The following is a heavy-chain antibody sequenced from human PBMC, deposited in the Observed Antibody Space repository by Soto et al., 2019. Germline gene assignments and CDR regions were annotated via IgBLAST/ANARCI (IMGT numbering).Heavy chain of an antibody. V-gene: IGHV1-18*01. Sequence: QVQLVQSGAEVKEPGASVKVSCKTSGYTFINYGITWVRRAPGQGLEWMGWINAYNGKTDYAQKFQGRVTMTTDTSTSTAYMELRSLRSDDTAVYYCARAGSYYYIDVWGKGTTVTGSS. CDR2: INAYNGKT. CDR1: GYTFINYG. D-gene: IGHD2-15*01. J-gene: IGHJ6*03. CDR3: ARAGSYYYIDV.